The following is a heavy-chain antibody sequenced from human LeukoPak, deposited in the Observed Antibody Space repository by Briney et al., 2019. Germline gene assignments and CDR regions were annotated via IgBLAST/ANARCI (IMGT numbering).Heavy chain of an antibody. CDR1: GGSISSYY. CDR2: IYYSGST. Sequence: SETLSLTCTVSGGSISSYYWSWIRQPPGKGLEWIGYIYYSGSTNYNPSLKSRVSISVDTSKNQFSLKLSSVTAADTAAYYCARVYYDFWSGYYYYYMDVWGKGTTVTVSS. V-gene: IGHV4-59*01. D-gene: IGHD3-3*01. CDR3: ARVYYDFWSGYYYYYMDV. J-gene: IGHJ6*03.